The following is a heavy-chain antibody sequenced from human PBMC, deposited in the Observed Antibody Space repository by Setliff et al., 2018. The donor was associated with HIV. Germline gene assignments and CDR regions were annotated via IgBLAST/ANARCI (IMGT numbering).Heavy chain of an antibody. J-gene: IGHJ4*02. Sequence: PGGSLRLSCAASGFTFSNAWMSWVRQAPGKGLEWVGRIKSNPDGGTTDYGAPVKGRFTISRDDSKNTLYLQMNSLKMEDTAVYYCTQPGSARYWGQGTLVTVSS. V-gene: IGHV3-15*01. CDR3: TQPGSARY. CDR2: IKSNPDGGTT. D-gene: IGHD1-26*01. CDR1: GFTFSNAW.